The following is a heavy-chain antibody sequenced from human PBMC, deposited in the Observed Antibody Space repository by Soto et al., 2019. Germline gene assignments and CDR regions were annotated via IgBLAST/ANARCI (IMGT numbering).Heavy chain of an antibody. Sequence: PSETLSLTCTVSGGSISSSSYYWGWIRQPPGKGLEWIGCIYYSGSTYYNPSLKSRVTISVDTSKNQLSLKLSSVTAADTAVYYCARDYGDYAAAGMDVWGQGTTLTVSS. J-gene: IGHJ6*02. D-gene: IGHD4-17*01. CDR3: ARDYGDYAAAGMDV. CDR1: GGSISSSSYY. V-gene: IGHV4-39*07. CDR2: IYYSGST.